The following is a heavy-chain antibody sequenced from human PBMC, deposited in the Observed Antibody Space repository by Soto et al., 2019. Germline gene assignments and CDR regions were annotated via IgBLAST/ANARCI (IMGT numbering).Heavy chain of an antibody. CDR1: GISLTTSGRG. CDR3: AHRLAMLVAFDV. V-gene: IGHV2-5*02. D-gene: IGHD2-2*01. CDR2: FFWGDDK. Sequence: QITLKESGPTLVKPTQTLTLTCTFSGISLTTSGRGVGWIRQPPGKTLEWLALFFWGDDKRYSPSLKTRLTISKDTSKNQVVLTMTNMGPEGTATYYCAHRLAMLVAFDVWGQGTVVTVSS. J-gene: IGHJ3*01.